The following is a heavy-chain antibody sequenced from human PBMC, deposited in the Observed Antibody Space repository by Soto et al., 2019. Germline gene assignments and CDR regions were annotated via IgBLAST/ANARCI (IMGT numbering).Heavy chain of an antibody. CDR1: GSTFSRYW. Sequence: LRLSCAATGSTFSRYWMHWVRQAPGKGLMWLSRVNNDGSDTIYADSMKGRFTISRDNAKNTVYLQMNSLRVEDTAVYYCARSSNGALDYWGQGTLVTVSS. CDR2: VNNDGSDT. CDR3: ARSSNGALDY. J-gene: IGHJ4*02. V-gene: IGHV3-74*01. D-gene: IGHD2-8*01.